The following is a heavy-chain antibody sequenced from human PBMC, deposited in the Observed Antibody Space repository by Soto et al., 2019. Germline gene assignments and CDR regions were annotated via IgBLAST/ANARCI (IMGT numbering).Heavy chain of an antibody. V-gene: IGHV5-51*01. D-gene: IGHD6-6*01. CDR3: ARRGIAARPGEPNWFDP. CDR2: IYPGDSDT. Sequence: GESLKISCKGSGYSFTSYWIGWVRQMPGKGLEWMGIIYPGDSDTRYSPSFQGQVTISADKSISTAYLQWSSLKASDTAMYYCARRGIAARPGEPNWFDPWGQGTLVTVSS. CDR1: GYSFTSYW. J-gene: IGHJ5*02.